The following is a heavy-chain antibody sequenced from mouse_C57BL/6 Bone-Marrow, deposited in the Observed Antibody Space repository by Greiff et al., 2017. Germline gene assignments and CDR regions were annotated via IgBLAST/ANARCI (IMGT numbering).Heavy chain of an antibody. CDR1: GYTFTSYW. CDR3: AIYSGSRYGYFDV. V-gene: IGHV1-64*01. Sequence: QVQLQQPGAELVKPGASVKLSCKASGYTFTSYWMHWVKQRPGQGLEWIGMIHPNSGSTNYNEKFKSKATLTVDKSSSTAYMQLSSLTSEDSAVYYCAIYSGSRYGYFDVWGTGTTVTVSS. J-gene: IGHJ1*03. CDR2: IHPNSGST. D-gene: IGHD1-1*01.